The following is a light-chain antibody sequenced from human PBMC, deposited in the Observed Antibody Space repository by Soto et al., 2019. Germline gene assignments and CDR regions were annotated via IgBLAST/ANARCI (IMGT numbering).Light chain of an antibody. V-gene: IGKV1-5*03. CDR2: KAS. Sequence: DIQMTQSPSPLSASVGDRVTITCRASQSINRWLAWYQQKPGKAPKLLIYKASDLDVGVPSRFAGSGSGTNFTFTITNLQPEDIATYYCQQYDNLVTFGQGTKVDIK. J-gene: IGKJ2*01. CDR1: QSINRW. CDR3: QQYDNLVT.